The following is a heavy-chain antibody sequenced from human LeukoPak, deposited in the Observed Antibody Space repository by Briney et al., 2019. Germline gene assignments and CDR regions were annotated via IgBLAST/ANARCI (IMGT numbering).Heavy chain of an antibody. CDR2: IYGGGST. CDR1: GFTFSGYA. V-gene: IGHV3-23*01. D-gene: IGHD4-17*01. CDR3: AKPTINYGLLYYYYYGMDV. J-gene: IGHJ6*02. Sequence: PGGSLRLSCAASGFTFSGYAMHWVGQAPGRGLGWVSVIYGGGSTYYADSVKGRFTISRDNSKNTLYLQMNSLRAEDTAVYYCAKPTINYGLLYYYYYGMDVWGQGTTVTVSS.